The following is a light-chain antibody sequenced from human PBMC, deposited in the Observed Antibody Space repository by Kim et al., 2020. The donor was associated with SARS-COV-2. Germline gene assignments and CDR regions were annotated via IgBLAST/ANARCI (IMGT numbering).Light chain of an antibody. V-gene: IGLV1-40*01. CDR1: SANIGTGYD. J-gene: IGLJ2*01. CDR3: QSYDTSLRGVI. Sequence: RVTLPCAGGSANIGTGYDVHWYKNLPGTAPKLLIYGNNNRPSGVPDRFSGSKSGTSASLAITGLQVDDEADYYCQSYDTSLRGVIFGGGTQLTVL. CDR2: GNN.